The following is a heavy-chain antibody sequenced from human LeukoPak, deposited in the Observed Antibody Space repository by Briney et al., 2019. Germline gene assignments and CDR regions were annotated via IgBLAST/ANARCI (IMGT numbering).Heavy chain of an antibody. CDR1: GYTFTGYY. CDR3: ATEVAAAGVVGDDY. D-gene: IGHD6-13*01. V-gene: IGHV1-2*02. CDR2: INPNSGGT. Sequence: ASVKVSCKASGYTFTGYYMHWVRQAPGQGLEWVGWINPNSGGTNYAQTFQGRVTMTRDTSISTAYMELSRLRSDDTAVYYWATEVAAAGVVGDDYWGQGTLVTVSS. J-gene: IGHJ4*02.